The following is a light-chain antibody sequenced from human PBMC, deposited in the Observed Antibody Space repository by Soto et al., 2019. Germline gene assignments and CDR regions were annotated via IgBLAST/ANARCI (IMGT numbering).Light chain of an antibody. CDR3: QQRSNWPLLT. Sequence: EIVLTQSPATLSLSPGERATLSCRASQSVSSYLAWYQQKPSQAPRLLIYDASNRATGIPARFSGSGSGTDFTLTISSLEPEDFAVYYCQQRSNWPLLTFGQGTRLEIK. CDR1: QSVSSY. CDR2: DAS. J-gene: IGKJ5*01. V-gene: IGKV3-11*01.